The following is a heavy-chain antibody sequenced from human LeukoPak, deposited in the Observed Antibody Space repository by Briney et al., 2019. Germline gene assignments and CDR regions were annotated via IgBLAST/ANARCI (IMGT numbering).Heavy chain of an antibody. CDR1: GFTFSDYY. J-gene: IGHJ6*02. CDR3: ARSNSYGYVRTMDV. D-gene: IGHD5-18*01. V-gene: IGHV3-11*01. CDR2: ITTSGSTI. Sequence: GGSLRLSCVASGFTFSDYYMNWIRRAPGKGLEWVSYITTSGSTIYYIDSVKGRFTISRDNAKNSLYLQMNSLRAEDTAVYYCARSNSYGYVRTMDVWGQGTTVTVSS.